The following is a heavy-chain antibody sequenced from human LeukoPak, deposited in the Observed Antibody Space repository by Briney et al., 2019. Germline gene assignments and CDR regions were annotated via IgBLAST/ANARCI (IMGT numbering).Heavy chain of an antibody. D-gene: IGHD6-13*01. J-gene: IGHJ4*02. CDR3: ARHLSSSSWFVFDF. Sequence: SETLSLTCAVSGASISYHYRSWIRQPPGKGLEWIGSIYYTGSANHNPSLKSRVTTSVDTFKNHLSLRLSSVTAADTAVYYCARHLSSSSWFVFDFWGQGILVTVSS. CDR1: GASISYHY. V-gene: IGHV4-59*08. CDR2: IYYTGSA.